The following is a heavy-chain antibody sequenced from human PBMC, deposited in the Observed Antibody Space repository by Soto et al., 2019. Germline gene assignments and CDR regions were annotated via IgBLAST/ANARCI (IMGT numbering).Heavy chain of an antibody. CDR2: ISYDGSNK. CDR1: GFTFSSYG. CDR3: AKDSGSGWYNGYYFDY. Sequence: QPGGSLRLSCAASGFTFSSYGMHWVRQAPGKGLEWVAVISYDGSNKYYADSVKGRFTISRDNSKNTLYLQMNSLRAEDTAVYYCAKDSGSGWYNGYYFDYWGQGTLVTVSS. J-gene: IGHJ4*02. V-gene: IGHV3-30*18. D-gene: IGHD6-19*01.